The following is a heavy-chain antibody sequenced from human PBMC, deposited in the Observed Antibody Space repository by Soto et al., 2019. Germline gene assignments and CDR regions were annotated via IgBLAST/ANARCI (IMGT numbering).Heavy chain of an antibody. CDR3: VVVVRSGGDDY. CDR2: ISSSSSYT. J-gene: IGHJ4*02. CDR1: GFTFSDYY. Sequence: QVQLVESGGGLVKPGGSLRLSCAASGFTFSDYYMSWIRQAPGKGLEWVSYISSSSSYTNYADSVKGRFTISRDNAKNSLYLQMNSLRAEDTAVYYCVVVVRSGGDDYWGQGTLVTVSS. V-gene: IGHV3-11*05. D-gene: IGHD3-22*01.